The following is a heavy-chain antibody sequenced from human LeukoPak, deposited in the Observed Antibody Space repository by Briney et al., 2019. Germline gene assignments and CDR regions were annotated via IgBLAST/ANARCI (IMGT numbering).Heavy chain of an antibody. J-gene: IGHJ3*02. Sequence: SETLSLTCTVSGGSISGSGSFWGWIRQPPGKGLEWIGNIFYSGSVYYNPSLKSRVTISVDTSRNQVFLELTSMTAADTALYFCARDKGLSSRDAVDIWGQGTRVTV. CDR1: GGSISGSGSF. V-gene: IGHV4-39*07. D-gene: IGHD6-13*01. CDR2: IFYSGSV. CDR3: ARDKGLSSRDAVDI.